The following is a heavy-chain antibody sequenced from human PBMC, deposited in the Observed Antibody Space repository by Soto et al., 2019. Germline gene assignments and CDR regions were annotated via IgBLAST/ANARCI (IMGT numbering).Heavy chain of an antibody. CDR1: GGTFSSYA. J-gene: IGHJ6*02. V-gene: IGHV1-69*13. CDR2: IIPIFGTA. D-gene: IGHD1-26*01. CDR3: AILLSELLRVYGMDV. Sequence: SVKVSCKASGGTFSSYAISWVRQAPGQGLERMGGIIPIFGTANYAQKFQGRVTITADESTSTAYMELSSLRSEDTAVYYCAILLSELLRVYGMDVWGQGTTVTVSS.